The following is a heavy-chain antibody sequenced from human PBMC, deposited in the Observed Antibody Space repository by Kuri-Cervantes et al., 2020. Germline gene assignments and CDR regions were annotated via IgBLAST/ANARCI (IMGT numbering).Heavy chain of an antibody. J-gene: IGHJ6*03. Sequence: GSLRLSCTVSGGSVSSGSYYWSWIRQPPGKGLEWIGCIHYSGSTNYNPSLKSRVTISVDTSKNQFSLKLSSVTAADTAVYYCAREHFTTTVTTSYYYYMDVWGKGTTVTVSS. D-gene: IGHD4-17*01. CDR1: GGSVSSGSYY. CDR2: IHYSGST. CDR3: AREHFTTTVTTSYYYYMDV. V-gene: IGHV4-61*01.